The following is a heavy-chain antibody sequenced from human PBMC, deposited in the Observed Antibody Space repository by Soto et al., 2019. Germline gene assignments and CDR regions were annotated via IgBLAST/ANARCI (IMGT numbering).Heavy chain of an antibody. V-gene: IGHV3-33*01. J-gene: IGHJ5*02. Sequence: GGSLRLSCAASGFTFSSYGMHWVRQAPGKGLEWVAVIWYDGSNKYYADSVKGRFTISRDNSKNTLYLQMNSLRAEDTAVYYCAREYTGSSSWYNWFDPWGQGTQVTVSS. D-gene: IGHD6-13*01. CDR1: GFTFSSYG. CDR2: IWYDGSNK. CDR3: AREYTGSSSWYNWFDP.